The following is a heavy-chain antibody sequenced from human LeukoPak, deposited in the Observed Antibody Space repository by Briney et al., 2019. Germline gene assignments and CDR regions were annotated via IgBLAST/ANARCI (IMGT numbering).Heavy chain of an antibody. CDR1: GYTFTGYY. J-gene: IGHJ5*02. Sequence: ASVKVSCKASGYTFTGYYMHWVRQAPGQGLEWMGWINPNSGGTNYAQKFQGRVTMTRDTSISTAYMELSRLRSDDTAVYYCASTPPYYYDSGGYRPSGWFDPWGQGTLVTVSS. V-gene: IGHV1-2*02. D-gene: IGHD3-22*01. CDR3: ASTPPYYYDSGGYRPSGWFDP. CDR2: INPNSGGT.